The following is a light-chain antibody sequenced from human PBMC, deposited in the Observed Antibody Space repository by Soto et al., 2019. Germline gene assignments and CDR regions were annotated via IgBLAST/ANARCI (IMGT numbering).Light chain of an antibody. CDR3: LQDYNYPPT. CDR1: QGIRND. CDR2: AAS. V-gene: IGKV1-6*01. J-gene: IGKJ4*01. Sequence: AIQITQYPSSLSASVGDRVTITFRASQGIRNDLGWYQQKPGKAPKLLIYAASSLQSGVPSRFSGSGSGTDFTLTISSLQPEDFATYYCLQDYNYPPTFGGGTKLDIK.